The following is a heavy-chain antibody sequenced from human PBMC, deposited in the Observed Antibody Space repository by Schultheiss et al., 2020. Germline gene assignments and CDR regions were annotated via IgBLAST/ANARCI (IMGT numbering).Heavy chain of an antibody. CDR1: GGSISSYY. CDR2: IYYSGST. D-gene: IGHD3-16*01. CDR3: ARGIGGLDV. V-gene: IGHV4-59*01. Sequence: GSLRLSCTVSGGSISSYYWSWIRQPPGKGLEWIGYIYYSGSTNYNPSLKSRVTISVDTSKNQFSLKLSSVTAADTAVYYCARGIGGLDVWGQGTTVTVSS. J-gene: IGHJ6*02.